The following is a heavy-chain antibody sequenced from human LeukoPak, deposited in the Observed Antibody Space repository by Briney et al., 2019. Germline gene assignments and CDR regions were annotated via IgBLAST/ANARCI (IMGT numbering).Heavy chain of an antibody. CDR3: AKDSYGDYEVGWFDP. CDR2: IRYDGSNK. V-gene: IGHV3-30*02. D-gene: IGHD4-17*01. Sequence: GGSLRLSCAASGFTFSSYGMHWVRQAPGKGLEWVAFIRYDGSNKYYADSVKGRFTISRDNSENTLYLQMNSLRAEDTAVYYCAKDSYGDYEVGWFDPWGQGTLVTVSS. J-gene: IGHJ5*02. CDR1: GFTFSSYG.